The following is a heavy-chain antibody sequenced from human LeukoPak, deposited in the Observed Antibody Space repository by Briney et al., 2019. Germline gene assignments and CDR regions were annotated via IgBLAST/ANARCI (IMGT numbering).Heavy chain of an antibody. V-gene: IGHV6-1*01. Sequence: SQTLSLTCAISGDSVSNNNAAWNWIRQSPSRGLESLGRTYYRSKWYTDYAVSVSSRITINPDASKNQFSLQLNSVTPEDTAVYYCASSSLRGSDAFDIWGQGTMVTVSS. CDR1: GDSVSNNNAA. D-gene: IGHD3-16*01. J-gene: IGHJ3*02. CDR3: ASSSLRGSDAFDI. CDR2: TYYRSKWYT.